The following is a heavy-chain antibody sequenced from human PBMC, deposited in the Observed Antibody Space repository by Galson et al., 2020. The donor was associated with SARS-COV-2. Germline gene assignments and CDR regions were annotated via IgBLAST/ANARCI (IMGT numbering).Heavy chain of an antibody. D-gene: IGHD3-10*01. J-gene: IGHJ3*02. CDR3: ARTSGELDI. CDR2: IYHSGTT. V-gene: IGHV4-31*03. CDR1: GGSISTDGHF. Sequence: SETLSLTCTVSGGSISTDGHFWTWIRQPPGKGLEWIGYIYHSGTTYYNPSLKSRLNLAVDTSQHQFSLRLRSVTAADPAVYFCARTSGELDIWGQGTMVTVSS.